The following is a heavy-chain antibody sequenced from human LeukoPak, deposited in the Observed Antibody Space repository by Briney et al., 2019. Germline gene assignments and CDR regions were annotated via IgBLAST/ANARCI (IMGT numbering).Heavy chain of an antibody. D-gene: IGHD1-1*01. J-gene: IGHJ4*02. CDR2: INPNSGGT. Sequence: ASVKVSCKASGYTFTGYYMHWVRQPPGQGLEWMGWINPNSGGTNYAQKFQGRVTMTRDTSISTAYMELRSLRADDTAVYSCARGGNGANDYWGQGTLVTVSS. CDR1: GYTFTGYY. CDR3: ARGGNGANDY. V-gene: IGHV1-2*02.